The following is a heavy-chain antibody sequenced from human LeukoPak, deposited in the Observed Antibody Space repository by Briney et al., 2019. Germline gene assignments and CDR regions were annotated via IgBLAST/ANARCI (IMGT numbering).Heavy chain of an antibody. CDR2: FYPRAGSS. D-gene: IGHD2-15*01. Sequence: ASVKVSCKASGYSFTSHYIHWVRQAPGQGLEWMGVFYPRAGSSSSAQKFQGRVNMTRDTSTTTVYMELSSLRSEDTAVYFCARDIVYCSGGSCYHHYYGMDVWGQGTTVTVSS. CDR3: ARDIVYCSGGSCYHHYYGMDV. CDR1: GYSFTSHY. V-gene: IGHV1-46*01. J-gene: IGHJ6*02.